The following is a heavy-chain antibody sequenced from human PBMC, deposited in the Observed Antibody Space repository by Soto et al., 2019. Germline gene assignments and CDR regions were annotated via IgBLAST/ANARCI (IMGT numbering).Heavy chain of an antibody. D-gene: IGHD6-13*01. CDR2: ISYSGST. V-gene: IGHV4-59*01. CDR1: SDSISSYY. J-gene: IGHJ4*02. Sequence: SETLSLTCTVSSDSISSYYWSWIRQPPGKRLEWIGYISYSGSTDYNPSLKSRVTISGDTSKNQFSLKVSSVTAADTAVYYCARGTSWQLPFDYWGQGTLVTV. CDR3: ARGTSWQLPFDY.